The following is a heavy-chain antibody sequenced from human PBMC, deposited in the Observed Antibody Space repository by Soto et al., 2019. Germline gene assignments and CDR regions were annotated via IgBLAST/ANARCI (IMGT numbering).Heavy chain of an antibody. V-gene: IGHV3-53*01. CDR1: GLTVSRNY. CDR2: IYSGGST. Sequence: EVQLVESGGGFIQPGGSLRLSCVVSGLTVSRNYMTWVRQAPGKGLECVSVIYSGGSTYSADSVKGSFTISRDNSTNTVYLLMSSLRVDHTAVYDCGRFTQGSPEAMDVWGQGTTVTVA. J-gene: IGHJ6*02. D-gene: IGHD3-10*01. CDR3: GRFTQGSPEAMDV.